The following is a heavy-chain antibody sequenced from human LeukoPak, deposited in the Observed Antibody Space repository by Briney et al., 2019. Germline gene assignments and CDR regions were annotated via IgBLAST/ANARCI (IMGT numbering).Heavy chain of an antibody. CDR2: TAYEGGEK. D-gene: IGHD3-16*01. Sequence: GRSLRLSCAASVSTFSVHLLHWVRQAPGEGLEWVAGTAYEGGEKYYADSVSGRFTISRDNSDNTVYLQMNGLRLEDTAVYFCAREGDRHLTFDYWGRGTLVSVSS. CDR1: VSTFSVHL. J-gene: IGHJ4*02. CDR3: AREGDRHLTFDY. V-gene: IGHV3-30*17.